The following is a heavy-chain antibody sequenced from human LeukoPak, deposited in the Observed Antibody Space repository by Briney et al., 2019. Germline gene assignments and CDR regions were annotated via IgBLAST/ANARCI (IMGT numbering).Heavy chain of an antibody. CDR1: AFSFSTYG. V-gene: IGHV3-21*01. D-gene: IGHD5-24*01. J-gene: IGHJ3*02. Sequence: GGSLRLSCAASAFSFSTYGMAWVRQAPGKGLEWVSSISSSSSYIYYADSVKGRFTISRDNAKNSLYLQMNSLRAEDTAVYYCARDSRDGYNFRENAFDIWGQGTMVTVSS. CDR2: ISSSSSYI. CDR3: ARDSRDGYNFRENAFDI.